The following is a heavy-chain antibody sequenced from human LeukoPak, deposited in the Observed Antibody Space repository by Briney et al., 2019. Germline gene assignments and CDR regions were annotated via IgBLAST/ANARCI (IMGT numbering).Heavy chain of an antibody. CDR2: IIPILGIA. D-gene: IGHD3-22*01. Sequence: SVKVSCKASGGTFSSCAISWVRQAPGQGLERMGRIIPILGIANYAQKFQGRVTITADKSTSTAYMELSSLRSEDTAVYYCARYYYDSSGPYYFDYWGQGTLVTVSS. J-gene: IGHJ4*02. V-gene: IGHV1-69*04. CDR3: ARYYYDSSGPYYFDY. CDR1: GGTFSSCA.